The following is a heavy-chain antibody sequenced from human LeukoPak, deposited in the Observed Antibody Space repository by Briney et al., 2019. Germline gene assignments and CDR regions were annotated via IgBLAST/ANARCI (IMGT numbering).Heavy chain of an antibody. D-gene: IGHD3/OR15-3a*01. CDR2: IYYSGST. CDR1: GGSISSSSYY. CDR3: ARHLDDYFDY. J-gene: IGHJ4*02. Sequence: SETLSLTCAVSGGSISSSSYYWGWIRQPPGKGLEWIGSIYYSGSTYYNPSLKSRVTISVDTSKNQFSLKLSSVTAADTAVYYCARHLDDYFDYWGQGTLVTVSS. V-gene: IGHV4-39*01.